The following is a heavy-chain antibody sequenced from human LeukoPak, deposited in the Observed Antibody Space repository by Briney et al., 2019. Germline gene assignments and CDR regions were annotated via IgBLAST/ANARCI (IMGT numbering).Heavy chain of an antibody. Sequence: PSETLSLTCTVSGGSISSSRYYWGWIRQPPGKGLEWIGSISYSGSTYYNPSLKSRVTISVDTSKNQFSLKLSSVTAADTAVYYCALVGATGYSYYYMDVWGKGTTVTVSS. J-gene: IGHJ6*03. CDR3: ALVGATGYSYYYMDV. V-gene: IGHV4-39*01. CDR1: GGSISSSRYY. D-gene: IGHD1-26*01. CDR2: ISYSGST.